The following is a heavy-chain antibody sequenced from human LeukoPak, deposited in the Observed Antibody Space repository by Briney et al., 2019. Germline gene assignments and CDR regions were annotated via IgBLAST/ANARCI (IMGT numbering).Heavy chain of an antibody. Sequence: PSETLSLTCTVSGGSISSSSYYWDWIRQPPGKGLEWIGNLYDSGSTHYNPSLRSRVTISADTSKNQFSLKLSSVTAADTAVFYCARVASGYDVFDIWGQGTMVTVSS. CDR1: GGSISSSSYY. CDR3: ARVASGYDVFDI. D-gene: IGHD3-3*01. V-gene: IGHV4-39*07. J-gene: IGHJ3*02. CDR2: LYDSGST.